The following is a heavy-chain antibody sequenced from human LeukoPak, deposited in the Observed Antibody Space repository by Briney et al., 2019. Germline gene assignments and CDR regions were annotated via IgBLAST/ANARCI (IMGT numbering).Heavy chain of an antibody. D-gene: IGHD2-2*01. V-gene: IGHV1-69*05. CDR3: AVGIVPAAHLDH. J-gene: IGHJ4*02. CDR1: GGTFTSDA. Sequence: ASVKVSCKTSGGTFTSDAISWVRQAPGQGLEWMGGIIHIFDSPNYAQKFQDRLTITTDESTTTAYMELSSLTSDDTAIYYCAVGIVPAAHLDHWGQGTLVTVSS. CDR2: IIHIFDSP.